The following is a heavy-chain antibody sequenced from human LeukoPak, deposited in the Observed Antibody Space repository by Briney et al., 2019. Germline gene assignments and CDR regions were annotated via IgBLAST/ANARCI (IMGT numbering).Heavy chain of an antibody. V-gene: IGHV3-30*04. J-gene: IGHJ4*02. D-gene: IGHD4-11*01. CDR2: ISYDGMNK. CDR3: ARAPSASTVTTGGFDY. CDR1: GFTFSSYA. Sequence: PGGSLRLSCAASGFTFSSYAMHWVRQAPGKGLEWVAVISYDGMNKYYADSVKGRFTISRDNSKNTLYLQMNSLRAEDTAVYYCARAPSASTVTTGGFDYWGQGTLVTVSS.